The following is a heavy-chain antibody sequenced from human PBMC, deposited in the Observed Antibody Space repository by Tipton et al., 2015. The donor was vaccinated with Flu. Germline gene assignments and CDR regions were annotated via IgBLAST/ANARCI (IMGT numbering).Heavy chain of an antibody. Sequence: SLRLSCAASGFTFSSYAMSWVRQAPGKGLEWVSAISGSGGSTYYADSVKGRFTISRDNSKNTLYLQMNSLRAEDTAVYYCAKEGYKYSSSGRGYYFDYWGQGTLVTVSS. V-gene: IGHV3-23*01. CDR3: AKEGYKYSSSGRGYYFDY. CDR1: GFTFSSYA. J-gene: IGHJ4*02. D-gene: IGHD6-6*01. CDR2: ISGSGGST.